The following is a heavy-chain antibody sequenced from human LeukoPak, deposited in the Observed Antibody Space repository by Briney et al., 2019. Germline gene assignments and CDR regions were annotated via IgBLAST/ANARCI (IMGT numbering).Heavy chain of an antibody. CDR2: IIPILGIA. J-gene: IGHJ3*02. V-gene: IGHV1-69*04. D-gene: IGHD1-14*01. Sequence: SVKVSCKASGGTFSSYAISWVRQAPGQGLEWMGRIIPILGIANYAQKFQGRVTITADKSTSTAYMELSSLRSDDTAVYYCARVRSHFEGRKDAFDIWGQGTMVTVSS. CDR3: ARVRSHFEGRKDAFDI. CDR1: GGTFSSYA.